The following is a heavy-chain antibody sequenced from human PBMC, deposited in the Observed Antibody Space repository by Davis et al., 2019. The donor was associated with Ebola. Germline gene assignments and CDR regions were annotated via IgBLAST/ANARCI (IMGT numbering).Heavy chain of an antibody. CDR1: GGSISSGGYY. D-gene: IGHD4-17*01. Sequence: PSETLSLTCTVSGGSISSGGYYWSWIRQPPGKGLEWIGEINHSGSTNYNPSLKSRVTISVDTSKNQFSLKLSSVTAADTAVYYCARGRGMTTVTIFDYWGQGTLVTVSS. V-gene: IGHV4-39*07. CDR2: INHSGST. J-gene: IGHJ4*02. CDR3: ARGRGMTTVTIFDY.